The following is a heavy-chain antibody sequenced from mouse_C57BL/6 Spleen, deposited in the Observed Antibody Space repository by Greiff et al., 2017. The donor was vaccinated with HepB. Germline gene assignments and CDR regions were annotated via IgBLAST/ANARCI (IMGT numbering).Heavy chain of an antibody. D-gene: IGHD2-12*01. V-gene: IGHV5-4*01. Sequence: EVKLVESGGGLVKPGGSLKLSCAASGFTFSSYAMSWVRQTPEKRLEWVATISDGGSYTYYPDNVKGRFTISRDNAKNNLYLQMRRLKSEDTAMYYCAREGSYASFAYWGQGTLVTVSA. CDR1: GFTFSSYA. CDR2: ISDGGSYT. CDR3: AREGSYASFAY. J-gene: IGHJ3*01.